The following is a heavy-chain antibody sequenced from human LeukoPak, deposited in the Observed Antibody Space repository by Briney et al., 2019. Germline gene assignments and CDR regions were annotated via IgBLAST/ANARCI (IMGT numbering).Heavy chain of an antibody. CDR2: MNPNSGNT. D-gene: IGHD5-12*01. Sequence: GASVKVSCKASGCTFTSYDINWVRQATGQGLEWMGWMNPNSGNTGYAQKFQGRVTMTRNTSISTAYMELSSLRSEDTAVYYCARRGPPTQWLRFNYYYYGMDVWGQGTTVTVSS. CDR3: ARRGPPTQWLRFNYYYYGMDV. J-gene: IGHJ6*02. V-gene: IGHV1-8*01. CDR1: GCTFTSYD.